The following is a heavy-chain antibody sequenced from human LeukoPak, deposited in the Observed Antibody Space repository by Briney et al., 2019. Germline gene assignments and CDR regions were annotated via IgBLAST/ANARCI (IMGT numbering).Heavy chain of an antibody. J-gene: IGHJ4*02. Sequence: QPGRSLRLSCAASGFTFSDYGMHWVRQAPGKGLEWVALIWYDGINKFYGDSVKGRFAMSRDNSKNTVYLQMNSLRAEDTAVYYCARESRFGDLNYWGQGTLVTVSS. CDR2: IWYDGINK. D-gene: IGHD4-17*01. V-gene: IGHV3-33*01. CDR1: GFTFSDYG. CDR3: ARESRFGDLNY.